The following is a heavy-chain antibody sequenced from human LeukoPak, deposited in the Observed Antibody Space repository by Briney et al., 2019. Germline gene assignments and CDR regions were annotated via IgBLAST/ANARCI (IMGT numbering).Heavy chain of an antibody. D-gene: IGHD5-24*01. J-gene: IGHJ4*02. Sequence: PGGSLRLSCAASGFTFSNYAMNWVRQAPGKGLEWVSALSGSGDATYYADSVKGRFTISRDNSKNTLYLQVNSLRAEDAAVYYCAKEARVESSTWYFDYWGPGTLVTVSS. CDR3: AKEARVESSTWYFDY. CDR1: GFTFSNYA. V-gene: IGHV3-23*01. CDR2: LSGSGDAT.